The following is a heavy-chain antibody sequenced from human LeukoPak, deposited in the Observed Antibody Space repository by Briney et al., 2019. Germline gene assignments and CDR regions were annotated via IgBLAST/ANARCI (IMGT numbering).Heavy chain of an antibody. Sequence: SETLSLTCNVSGGSMSNIYYWGWIRQPPGKGLEWIGNIFYSGITYYNPSLRSRVTIAIDTSKSQFSLKLTSVTAADTAVYYCARGTSGYDYYYGMDVWGQGTTVTVSS. J-gene: IGHJ6*02. CDR1: GGSMSNIYY. D-gene: IGHD1-7*01. CDR3: ARGTSGYDYYYGMDV. CDR2: IFYSGIT. V-gene: IGHV4-39*01.